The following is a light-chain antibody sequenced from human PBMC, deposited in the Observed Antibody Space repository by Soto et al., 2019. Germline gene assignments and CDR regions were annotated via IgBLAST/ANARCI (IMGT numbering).Light chain of an antibody. CDR1: RDIRKY. Sequence: DLQMTQSPSSLSASVGDSVTITCQASRDIRKYLNWYQQKPGKAPKLLIYDASNLETGVTSRFSGSGSGTDFPFTISSVQSEDIATYYCQQYHTLVSFGGGTKVEIK. V-gene: IGKV1-33*01. J-gene: IGKJ4*01. CDR2: DAS. CDR3: QQYHTLVS.